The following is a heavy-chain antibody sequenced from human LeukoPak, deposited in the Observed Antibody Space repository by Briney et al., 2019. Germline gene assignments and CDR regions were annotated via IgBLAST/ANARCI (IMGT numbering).Heavy chain of an antibody. Sequence: PSETLSLTCAVYGGSFSGYYWSWIRQPPGKGLEWIGEINHSGSTNYNPSLKSRVTISVDRSKNQFSLKLSSVTAADTAVYYCARLHHSLDYGWFDPWGQGTLVTVSS. D-gene: IGHD4-17*01. CDR1: GGSFSGYY. V-gene: IGHV4-34*01. J-gene: IGHJ5*02. CDR2: INHSGST. CDR3: ARLHHSLDYGWFDP.